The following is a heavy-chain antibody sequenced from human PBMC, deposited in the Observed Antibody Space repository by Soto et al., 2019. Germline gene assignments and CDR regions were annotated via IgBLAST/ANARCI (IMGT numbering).Heavy chain of an antibody. CDR3: ARGFTFGVVSVCWFDP. CDR1: GFTFSSYA. CDR2: ISGSGGNT. Sequence: GGSLRLSCAASGFTFSSYAMSWVRQAPGKGLEWVSAISGSGGNTYYADSVKGRFTISRDNSKNTLYLQMNSLRAEDTAVYYCARGFTFGVVSVCWFDPWGQGTLVTVSS. J-gene: IGHJ5*02. V-gene: IGHV3-23*01. D-gene: IGHD3-3*01.